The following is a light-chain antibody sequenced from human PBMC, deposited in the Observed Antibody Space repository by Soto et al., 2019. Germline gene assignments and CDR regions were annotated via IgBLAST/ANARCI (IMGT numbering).Light chain of an antibody. CDR2: GAS. J-gene: IGKJ2*01. CDR3: QQYVSSPPGYT. Sequence: ENVLTQSPGTLSLSPGERATLSCRASQSVSSRYLAWYQQKPGQAPRLLIYGASSSATGIPDRFSGGGSGTDFTLTISRLEPEDFALYYCQQYVSSPPGYTFGQGTKLEIK. CDR1: QSVSSRY. V-gene: IGKV3-20*01.